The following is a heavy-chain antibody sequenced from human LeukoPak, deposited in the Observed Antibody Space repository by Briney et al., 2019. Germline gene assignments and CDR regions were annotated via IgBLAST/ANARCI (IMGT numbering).Heavy chain of an antibody. CDR3: AGHVVEMATIHRFDP. Sequence: SETLSLTCTVPGGSISSYYWSWIRQPPGKGLEWIGYIYYSGSTNYNPSLKSRVTISVDTSKNQFSLKLSSVTAADTAVYYCAGHVVEMATIHRFDPWGQGTLVTVSS. CDR2: IYYSGST. D-gene: IGHD5-24*01. V-gene: IGHV4-59*08. J-gene: IGHJ5*02. CDR1: GGSISSYY.